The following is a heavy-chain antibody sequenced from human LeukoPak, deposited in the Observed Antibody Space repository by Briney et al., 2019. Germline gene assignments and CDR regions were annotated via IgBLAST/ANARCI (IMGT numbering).Heavy chain of an antibody. CDR1: GGSINNNY. V-gene: IGHV4-59*01. CDR3: AGGLIIRSNTGPFDI. Sequence: SETLSLTCTVSGGSINNNYWNWIRQPPGKGLEWIGYIYYTGSTNYNPSLKNRVTISFDTSRSHFSLSLSSVTAADTAMYYCAGGLIIRSNTGPFDIWGQATMVTVSS. CDR2: IYYTGST. J-gene: IGHJ3*02. D-gene: IGHD2-8*02.